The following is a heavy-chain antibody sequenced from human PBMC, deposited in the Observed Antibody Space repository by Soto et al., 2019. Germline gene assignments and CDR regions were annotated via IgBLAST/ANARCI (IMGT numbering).Heavy chain of an antibody. CDR2: ISQSGSVI. D-gene: IGHD4-4*01. CDR1: GFSFSDYE. J-gene: IGHJ6*02. Sequence: GSLRLSCAVSGFSFSDYEMSWVRQAPGKGLEWISYISQSGSVIYYADSVKGRFTISRDNANDSVHLQMNGLRADDTAVYFCARDRGYSISNFYYYGMDAWGQGTTVTVSS. V-gene: IGHV3-48*03. CDR3: ARDRGYSISNFYYYGMDA.